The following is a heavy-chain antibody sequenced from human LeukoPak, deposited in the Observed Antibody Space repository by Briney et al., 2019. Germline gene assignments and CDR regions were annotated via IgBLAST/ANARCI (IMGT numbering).Heavy chain of an antibody. J-gene: IGHJ3*02. V-gene: IGHV3-23*01. CDR1: GFTFNDFA. CDR2: IGDAGT. Sequence: GGSLRLSCAASGFTFNDFAMTWVRQAPGKGLEWVSSIGDAGTYYADSVKGRFTISRDNSKNMLYLQLNSLRAGDTAVYYCARDAYSPDVFDMWGQGTMVTVSS. CDR3: ARDAYSPDVFDM. D-gene: IGHD4-11*01.